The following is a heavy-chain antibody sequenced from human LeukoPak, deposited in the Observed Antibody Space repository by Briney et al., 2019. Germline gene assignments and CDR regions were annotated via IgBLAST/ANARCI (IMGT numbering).Heavy chain of an antibody. D-gene: IGHD5-18*01. CDR2: ISYDGSNK. CDR3: ARARRRGYSYGTYFDY. Sequence: PGGSLRLSCAAYGFTFSSYAMHWVRQAPGKGLEWVAVISYDGSNKYYADSVKGRFTISRDNSKNTPYLQMNSLRAKDRAVYSCARARRRGYSYGTYFDYWGPGTLVTVSP. CDR1: GFTFSSYA. V-gene: IGHV3-30-3*01. J-gene: IGHJ4*02.